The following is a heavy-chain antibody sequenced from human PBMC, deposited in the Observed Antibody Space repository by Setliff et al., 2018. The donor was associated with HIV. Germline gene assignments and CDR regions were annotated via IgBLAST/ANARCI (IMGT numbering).Heavy chain of an antibody. V-gene: IGHV3-72*01. CDR1: GFTFSDHY. J-gene: IGHJ6*03. Sequence: LSLSCAASGFTFSDHYMDWVRQAPGKGLEWVGRTRNKVNSYTTEYAASVKGRFTIARDDSKNSLYLQMNSLKTADTAVYYCARGRLLWSGSYYYYYMDVWGKGTTVTVSS. CDR3: ARGRLLWSGSYYYYYMDV. D-gene: IGHD3-10*01. CDR2: TRNKVNSYTT.